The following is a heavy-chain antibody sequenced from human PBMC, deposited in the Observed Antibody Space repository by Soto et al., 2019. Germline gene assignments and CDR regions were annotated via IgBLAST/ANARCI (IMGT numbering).Heavy chain of an antibody. CDR2: INVDNGNT. J-gene: IGHJ4*02. Sequence: ASVKVSCKASGYTFTSYAMHWVRQAPGQRLEWMGWINVDNGNTKYAQNLQGRVTMTTDTSTRTAYMELRGLRSDDTAVYYCARGRAYCGGDCYLLDYWGQGTPVTVSS. D-gene: IGHD2-21*02. V-gene: IGHV1-3*01. CDR3: ARGRAYCGGDCYLLDY. CDR1: GYTFTSYA.